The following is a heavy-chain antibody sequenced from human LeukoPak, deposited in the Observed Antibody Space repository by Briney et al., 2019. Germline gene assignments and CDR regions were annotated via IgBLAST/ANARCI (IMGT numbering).Heavy chain of an antibody. CDR2: IYSGGST. CDR3: ASKSWYYFDY. Sequence: GGALRLSCAASGFTLSSDSMSWVRQAPGKGLEWVSLIYSGGSTKYADTAKGRLTITRDNSKNTVYLQINSPRAEDTAVFYWASKSWYYFDYWGQGTLVTVSS. V-gene: IGHV3-53*01. CDR1: GFTLSSDS. D-gene: IGHD6-13*01. J-gene: IGHJ4*02.